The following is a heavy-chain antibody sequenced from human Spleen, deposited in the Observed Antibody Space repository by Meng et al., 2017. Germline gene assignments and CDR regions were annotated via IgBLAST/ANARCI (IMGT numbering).Heavy chain of an antibody. CDR3: ARGQWLVRDYYHYAIDV. V-gene: IGHV4-4*02. D-gene: IGHD6-19*01. J-gene: IGHJ6*02. CDR1: GISVSSDNF. Sequence: SETLSLTCVVSGISVSSDNFWAWVRQPPGRGLEWIGEIHPSGRTNYNPSLKSRVTISLDTSKNQFSLKVRSLTAADTAVYFCARGQWLVRDYYHYAIDVWGQGTTVTVSS. CDR2: IHPSGRT.